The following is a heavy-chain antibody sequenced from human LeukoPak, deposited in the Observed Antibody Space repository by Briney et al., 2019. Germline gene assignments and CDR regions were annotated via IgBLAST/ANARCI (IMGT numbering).Heavy chain of an antibody. J-gene: IGHJ4*02. V-gene: IGHV4-4*07. Sequence: SETLSLTCTVSGGSISSHYWGWIRQPAGKGLEWIGRISASGSPNYNPSLRSRVTMSVDTSKNQFSLNLSSVTAADTAVYYCARCRSGWSYFDWWGQGVLVTVSS. CDR1: GGSISSHY. CDR2: ISASGSP. D-gene: IGHD6-13*01. CDR3: ARCRSGWSYFDW.